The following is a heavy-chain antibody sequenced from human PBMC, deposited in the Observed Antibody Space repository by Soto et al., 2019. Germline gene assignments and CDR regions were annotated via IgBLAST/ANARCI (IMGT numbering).Heavy chain of an antibody. V-gene: IGHV4-30-4*01. D-gene: IGHD3-22*01. J-gene: IGHJ5*02. CDR3: ARVHYDTSPWFDP. CDR2: IYSTGNT. Sequence: SETLSLTCTVSGGSIISGDYYWGWIRQPPGKGLEWIGYIYSTGNTYYNPSLRSRVTISVDTSKSQFSLKLFSVTAADTAVYYCARVHYDTSPWFDPWGQGTLVTVSS. CDR1: GGSIISGDYY.